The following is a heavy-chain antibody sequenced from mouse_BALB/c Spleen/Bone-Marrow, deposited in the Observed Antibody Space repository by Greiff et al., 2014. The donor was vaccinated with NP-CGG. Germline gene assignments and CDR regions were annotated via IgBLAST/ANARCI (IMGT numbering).Heavy chain of an antibody. D-gene: IGHD2-4*01. CDR3: ARFLDYDGGDWYFDV. J-gene: IGHJ1*01. CDR1: GFSLSRYS. Sequence: QVPLKESGPGLVATSQRLSIKCTVSGFSLSRYSVHWGRQPPGKGLKWLGMIWGGGSTDYNSALKSRLSISKDNSKSQVFLKMNSLQTDDTAMYYCARFLDYDGGDWYFDVWGAGTTVTVSS. CDR2: IWGGGST. V-gene: IGHV2-6-4*01.